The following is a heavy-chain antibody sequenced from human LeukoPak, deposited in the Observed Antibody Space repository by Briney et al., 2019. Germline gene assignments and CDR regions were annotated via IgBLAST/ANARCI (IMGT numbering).Heavy chain of an antibody. CDR3: ARGSSSSPDFDY. CDR1: GFTFSSYS. Sequence: GGSLRLSCAASGFTFSSYSMNWVRQAPGKGLEWASSISSSSSYIYYADSVKGRFTISRDNAKNSLYLQMNSLRAEDTAVYYCARGSSSSPDFDYWGQGTLVTVSS. CDR2: ISSSSSYI. J-gene: IGHJ4*02. D-gene: IGHD6-6*01. V-gene: IGHV3-21*01.